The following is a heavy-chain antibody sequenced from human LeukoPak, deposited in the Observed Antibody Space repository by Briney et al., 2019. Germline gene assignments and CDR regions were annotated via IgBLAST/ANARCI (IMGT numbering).Heavy chain of an antibody. CDR1: GFTVSSNY. CDR2: IYSGGST. J-gene: IGHJ4*02. CDR3: ASSPGEYTAMTYYFDY. V-gene: IGHV3-53*01. Sequence: GGSLRLSCAASGFTVSSNYMSWVRQAPGKGLEWVSVIYSGGSTYYADSVKGRFTISRDNSKNTLYLQMNSLRAEDTAVYYCASSPGEYTAMTYYFDYWGQGTLVTVSS. D-gene: IGHD5-18*01.